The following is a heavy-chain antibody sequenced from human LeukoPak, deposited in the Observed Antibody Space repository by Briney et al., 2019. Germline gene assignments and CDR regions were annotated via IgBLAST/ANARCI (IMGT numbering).Heavy chain of an antibody. J-gene: IGHJ5*02. Sequence: ASVKVSCKASGYTFTSYDINWVRQATGQGLEWMGWMNPNSGNTGYAQKFQGRVTITRNTSISTAYMELSSLRSEDTAVYYCAKVGATTTEQNWFDPWGQGTLVTVSS. V-gene: IGHV1-8*03. CDR2: MNPNSGNT. D-gene: IGHD1-26*01. CDR1: GYTFTSYD. CDR3: AKVGATTTEQNWFDP.